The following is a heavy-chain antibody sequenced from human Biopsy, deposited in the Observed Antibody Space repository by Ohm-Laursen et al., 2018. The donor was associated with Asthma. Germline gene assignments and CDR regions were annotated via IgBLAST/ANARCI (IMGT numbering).Heavy chain of an antibody. CDR3: ARAASTTVFWSGYSHNWFDP. Sequence: SETLSLTCAVYGGSFSAYYWSWIRPPPGKGLEWIAEINHSGNTNYPPSLKSRVPMSVDTSKNQLFLNLSSVTAADTAVYYCARAASTTVFWSGYSHNWFDPWGQGTLVTVSS. V-gene: IGHV4-34*01. J-gene: IGHJ5*02. CDR2: INHSGNT. D-gene: IGHD3-3*01. CDR1: GGSFSAYY.